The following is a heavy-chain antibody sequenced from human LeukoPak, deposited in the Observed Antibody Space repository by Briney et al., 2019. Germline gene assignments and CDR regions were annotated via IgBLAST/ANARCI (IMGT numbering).Heavy chain of an antibody. CDR2: INHSGST. Sequence: ASETLSLTCAVYGGSFSGYYWSWIRQPPGKGLEWIGEINHSGSTNYNPSLKSRVTISVATSKNQFSLTLSSVTAADTAVYYCARGGVLRYFDGRSPYLPTVWGQGTLVTVSS. D-gene: IGHD3-9*01. CDR1: GGSFSGYY. CDR3: ARGGVLRYFDGRSPYLPTV. J-gene: IGHJ4*02. V-gene: IGHV4-34*01.